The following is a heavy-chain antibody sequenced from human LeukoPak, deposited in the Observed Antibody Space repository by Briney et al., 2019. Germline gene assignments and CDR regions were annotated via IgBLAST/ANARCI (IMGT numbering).Heavy chain of an antibody. D-gene: IGHD3-16*02. CDR2: IYYSGST. Sequence: SETLSLTCTVSGVSVSSGSYYWSWIRQPPGKGLEWIGYIYYSGSTNYNPSLKSRVTISVDTSKNQFSLKLSSVTAADTAVYYCARVWGSYRYGEDYWGQGTLVTVSS. V-gene: IGHV4-61*01. CDR1: GVSVSSGSYY. CDR3: ARVWGSYRYGEDY. J-gene: IGHJ4*02.